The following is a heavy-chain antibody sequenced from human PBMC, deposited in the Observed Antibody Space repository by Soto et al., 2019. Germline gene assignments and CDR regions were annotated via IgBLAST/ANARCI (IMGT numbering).Heavy chain of an antibody. V-gene: IGHV1-18*01. CDR1: GYTFTSYG. J-gene: IGHJ5*02. Sequence: ASVKVSCKASGYTFTSYGISWVRQAPGQGLEWMGWISAYNGNTNYAQKLQGRVTMTTDTSTSTVYMELRSLRSDDTAVYYCASTEDYDILTGPWGQGTLVTVSS. CDR2: ISAYNGNT. CDR3: ASTEDYDILTGP. D-gene: IGHD3-9*01.